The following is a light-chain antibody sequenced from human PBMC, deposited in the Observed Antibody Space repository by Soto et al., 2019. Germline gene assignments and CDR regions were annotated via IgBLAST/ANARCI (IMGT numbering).Light chain of an antibody. Sequence: EILFTQSPGTLCQSPVERATLSYKASQSVSNHYLAWYQQKPGQATRLLIYGASNRATGIPDRFSGSGSGTDFTLTISRLEPEDFAVYYCKHYVTSLTTFGQGTKVDIK. CDR2: GAS. J-gene: IGKJ1*01. CDR1: QSVSNHY. V-gene: IGKV3-20*01. CDR3: KHYVTSLTT.